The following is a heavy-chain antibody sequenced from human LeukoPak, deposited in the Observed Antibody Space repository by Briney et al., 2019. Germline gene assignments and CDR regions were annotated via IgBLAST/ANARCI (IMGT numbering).Heavy chain of an antibody. D-gene: IGHD6-19*01. CDR2: VYYTGST. J-gene: IGHJ5*02. V-gene: IGHV4-59*12. CDR1: GVSISPYY. CDR3: AREVGSSGWYRWFDP. Sequence: SETLSLTCAVSGVSISPYYWSWIRQPPGKGLEWIGNVYYTGSTYYNPSLKSRVTISVDTSKNQFSLQLNSVTPEDTAVYYCAREVGSSGWYRWFDPWGQGTLVTVSS.